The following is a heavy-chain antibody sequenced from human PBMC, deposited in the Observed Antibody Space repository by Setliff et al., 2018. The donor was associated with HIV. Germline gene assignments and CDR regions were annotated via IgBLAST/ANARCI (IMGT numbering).Heavy chain of an antibody. CDR2: MNPNSGVA. CDR1: GHTFTNVD. CDR3: ASGKGVGGVIKTGGLDV. D-gene: IGHD3-10*01. Sequence: ASVKVSCKASGHTFTNVDIQWLRRATGQGLEWMGWMNPNSGVAGYAQKFQGRVTMTRDTSISTAYMELSSLTSEDTGVYYCASGKGVGGVIKTGGLDVWGKGTTVTVSS. J-gene: IGHJ6*04. V-gene: IGHV1-8*01.